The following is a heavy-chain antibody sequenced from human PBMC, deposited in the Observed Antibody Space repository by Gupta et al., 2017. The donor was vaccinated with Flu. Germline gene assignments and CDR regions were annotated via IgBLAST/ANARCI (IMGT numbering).Heavy chain of an antibody. Sequence: EVKLVESGGGLVKPGGPLRLSCAASGFISSNYYMNWVRQAPGKGLEWVSSISSSISYIYYADSVKGRFTISRDNAKNSLYLQMNSLRAEDTAVYYCARSWELNDAFDIWGQGTLVTVSS. CDR2: ISSSISYI. D-gene: IGHD1-7*01. V-gene: IGHV3-21*01. J-gene: IGHJ3*02. CDR1: GFISSNYY. CDR3: ARSWELNDAFDI.